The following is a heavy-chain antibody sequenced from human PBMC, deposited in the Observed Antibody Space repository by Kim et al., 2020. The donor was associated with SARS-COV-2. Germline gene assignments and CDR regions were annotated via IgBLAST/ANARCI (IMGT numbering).Heavy chain of an antibody. Sequence: SETLSLTCTVSGGSISSYYWSWIRQPPGEGLEWIGYIYYSGSTNYNPSLKSRVTISVDTSKNQFSLKLSSVTAADTAVYYCARQAHDRRTPFDYWGQGTLVTVSS. CDR3: ARQAHDRRTPFDY. CDR2: IYYSGST. V-gene: IGHV4-59*08. CDR1: GGSISSYY. J-gene: IGHJ4*02.